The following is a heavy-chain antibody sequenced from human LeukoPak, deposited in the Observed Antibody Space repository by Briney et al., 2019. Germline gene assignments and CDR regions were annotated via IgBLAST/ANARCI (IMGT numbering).Heavy chain of an antibody. CDR2: IDYSGST. D-gene: IGHD3-22*01. Sequence: SETLSLTCTVSGGSISSYYWNWIRQPPGKGLEWIGYIDYSGSTNYNPSLKSRVTISLDTSKNQFSLKLSSVTAADTAVYYCARMGDYYDSSGYRHDAFDIWGQGTMVTVSS. V-gene: IGHV4-59*01. CDR1: GGSISSYY. CDR3: ARMGDYYDSSGYRHDAFDI. J-gene: IGHJ3*02.